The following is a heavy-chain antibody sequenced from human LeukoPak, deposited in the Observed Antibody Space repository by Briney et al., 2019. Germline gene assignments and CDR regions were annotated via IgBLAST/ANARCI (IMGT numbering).Heavy chain of an antibody. CDR1: GYTFTSYA. D-gene: IGHD3-10*01. Sequence: ASVKVSCKASGYTFTSYAMQWVRQAPGQRLEWMGWINAGNGNTKYSQKFQGRVTITRDTSASTAYMELSSLRSEDTAVYYCARVYTDSGTNAPPDNWFDPWGQGTLVTVSS. J-gene: IGHJ5*02. CDR2: INAGNGNT. V-gene: IGHV1-3*01. CDR3: ARVYTDSGTNAPPDNWFDP.